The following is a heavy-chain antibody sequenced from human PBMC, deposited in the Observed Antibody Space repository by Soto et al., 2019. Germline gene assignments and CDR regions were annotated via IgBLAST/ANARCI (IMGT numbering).Heavy chain of an antibody. CDR1: GGSISSSNW. V-gene: IGHV4-4*02. CDR3: ARVPVRKYYRAGSYHNYYFGMDV. J-gene: IGHJ6*02. Sequence: SETLSLTCAVSGGSISSSNWWSWVRQPPGKGLEWIGEIYHSGSTNYNPSLKSRVTISVDRSKSQFSLNLSSVTAADTAIYFCARVPVRKYYRAGSYHNYYFGMDVWGQGTTVTVSS. D-gene: IGHD3-10*01. CDR2: IYHSGST.